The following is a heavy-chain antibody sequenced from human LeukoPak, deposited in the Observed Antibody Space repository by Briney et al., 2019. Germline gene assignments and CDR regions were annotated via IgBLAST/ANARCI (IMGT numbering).Heavy chain of an antibody. V-gene: IGHV3-43*01. CDR1: GFTFDDYT. D-gene: IGHD5-24*01. CDR2: ISWDGGSR. CDR3: ARVQRDGYSGRAFDI. J-gene: IGHJ3*02. Sequence: QSGGSLRLSCAASGFTFDDYTMLWVRQAPGKGLEWVSLISWDGGSRYYADSVKGRFTISRDNAKNSLYLQMNSLRAEDTAVYYCARVQRDGYSGRAFDIWGQGTMVTVSS.